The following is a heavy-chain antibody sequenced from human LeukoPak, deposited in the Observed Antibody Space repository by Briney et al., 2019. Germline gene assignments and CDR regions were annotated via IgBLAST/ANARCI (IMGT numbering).Heavy chain of an antibody. J-gene: IGHJ6*02. CDR2: IIPILGIA. D-gene: IGHD3-10*01. CDR1: GGTFSSYA. CDR3: AKINDGSGSYPLYILNYYYYGMDV. V-gene: IGHV1-69*04. Sequence: ASVKVSCKASGGTFSSYAISWVRQAPGQGLEWMGRIIPILGIANYAQKFQGRVTITADKSTSTAYMELSSLRSEDTAVYYCAKINDGSGSYPLYILNYYYYGMDVWGQGTTVTVSS.